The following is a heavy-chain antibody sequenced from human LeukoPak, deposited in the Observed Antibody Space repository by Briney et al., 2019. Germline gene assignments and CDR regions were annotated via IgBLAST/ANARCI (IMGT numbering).Heavy chain of an antibody. V-gene: IGHV4-39*01. D-gene: IGHD5-18*01. CDR1: GGSITTSSYY. J-gene: IGHJ2*01. CDR3: ASLPPNQEADTNWYFDL. CDR2: VYYSGST. Sequence: PSETLSLTCTVSGGSITTSSYYWGWIRQPPGKGLEWIGSVYYSGSTYYNPSLKSRVTISVDTSKNQFSLKLTSVTAADTAVYYRASLPPNQEADTNWYFDLWGRGTLVTVSS.